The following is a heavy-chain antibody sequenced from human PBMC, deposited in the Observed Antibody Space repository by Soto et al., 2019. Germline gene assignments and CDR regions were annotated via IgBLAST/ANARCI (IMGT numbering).Heavy chain of an antibody. CDR1: GGSISSGGYY. CDR3: ARVRQSGVWFDP. D-gene: IGHD3-10*01. CDR2: IYYSGST. J-gene: IGHJ5*02. V-gene: IGHV4-31*03. Sequence: SETLSLTCTVSGGSISSGGYYWSWIRQHPGKGLEWIGYIYYSGSTYYNPSLKSRVTISVDTSKNQFSLKLSSVTAADTAVYYCARVRQSGVWFDPWGQGTLVTVSS.